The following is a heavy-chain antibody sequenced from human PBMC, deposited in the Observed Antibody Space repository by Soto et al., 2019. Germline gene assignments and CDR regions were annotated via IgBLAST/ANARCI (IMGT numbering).Heavy chain of an antibody. D-gene: IGHD5-12*01. Sequence: QVQLVQSGAEVKRPGDSVTVSCKTSGYIFTSYWIHWVRQAPGQGLEWMGLIKPSGGSTTYAQKFQGRVTMTRDTATSTVYMELRRLKSEDTAVYYCARVEGYRADERDWGQGTLVTVSS. CDR2: IKPSGGST. CDR1: GYIFTSYW. V-gene: IGHV1-46*01. J-gene: IGHJ4*02. CDR3: ARVEGYRADERD.